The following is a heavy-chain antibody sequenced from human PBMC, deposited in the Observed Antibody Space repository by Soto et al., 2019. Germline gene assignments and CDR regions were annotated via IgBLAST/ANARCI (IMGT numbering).Heavy chain of an antibody. Sequence: GGSLRLSCAASGFTFTRYSMNWVRQAPGKGLEWVSSISSTTNYIYYVDSVKGRFTISRDNAKNSLYLQMNSLRAEDTAVYYCARRYYYYYGMDVWGPGTTVTVSS. CDR1: GFTFTRYS. CDR3: ARRYYYYYGMDV. CDR2: ISSTTNYI. V-gene: IGHV3-21*01. J-gene: IGHJ6*02.